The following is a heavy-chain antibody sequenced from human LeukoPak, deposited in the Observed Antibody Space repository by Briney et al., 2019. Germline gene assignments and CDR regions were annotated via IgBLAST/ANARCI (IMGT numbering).Heavy chain of an antibody. Sequence: SVKVSCKASGISFMSSAVQWVRQARGQRLEWIGWIVVGSGVTNYAQKFLERVTITRDMPTSTVFMELSSLRSEDTALYYCAAEKRLYCSGGACYPDAFDIWGQGTMVTVSS. CDR1: GISFMSSA. CDR3: AAEKRLYCSGGACYPDAFDI. J-gene: IGHJ3*02. CDR2: IVVGSGVT. V-gene: IGHV1-58*01. D-gene: IGHD2-15*01.